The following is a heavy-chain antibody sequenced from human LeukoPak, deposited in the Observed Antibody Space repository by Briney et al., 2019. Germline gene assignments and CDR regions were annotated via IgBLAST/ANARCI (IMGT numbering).Heavy chain of an antibody. V-gene: IGHV4-59*11. D-gene: IGHD4-17*01. CDR3: ARHYGDYDDLEP. CDR1: GGSISSHY. CDR2: IYYSGST. J-gene: IGHJ5*02. Sequence: SETLSLTCTVSGGSISSHYWSWIRQPPGKGLEWIGYIYYSGSTNYNPSLKSRVTISVDTSKNQFSLKLSSVTAADTAVYYCARHYGDYDDLEPWSQGTLVTVSS.